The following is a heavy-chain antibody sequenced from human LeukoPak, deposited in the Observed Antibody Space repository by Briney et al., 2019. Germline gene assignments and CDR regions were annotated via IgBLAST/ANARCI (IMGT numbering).Heavy chain of an antibody. D-gene: IGHD6-6*01. CDR1: GFTFSSYA. Sequence: GGSLRLSCAASGFTFSSYAMSWVRQAPGTGLEWVSTISGSGGRTSYADSVKGRFPISRDNSKNTLYLQMNSLRAEDTAVYYCAKGREYSSSFDAFDIWGQGTMVAVSS. V-gene: IGHV3-23*01. J-gene: IGHJ3*02. CDR3: AKGREYSSSFDAFDI. CDR2: ISGSGGRT.